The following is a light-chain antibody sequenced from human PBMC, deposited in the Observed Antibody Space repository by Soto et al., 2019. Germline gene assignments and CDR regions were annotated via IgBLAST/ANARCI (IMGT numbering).Light chain of an antibody. CDR2: EVS. Sequence: QSALTQPPSVSGSPGQSVTISCTGTSSDVGSYNRVSWYQQPPGTAPKLMIYEVSNRPSGVPDRFSGSKPGNTASLTISGLQAEDEADYYCSSYTSTSIYVFGTGTKVTVL. CDR3: SSYTSTSIYV. V-gene: IGLV2-18*02. J-gene: IGLJ1*01. CDR1: SSDVGSYNR.